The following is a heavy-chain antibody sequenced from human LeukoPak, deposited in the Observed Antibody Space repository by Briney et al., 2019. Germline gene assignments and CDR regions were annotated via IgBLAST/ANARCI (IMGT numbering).Heavy chain of an antibody. CDR2: IIPIFGSA. CDR3: ARDVYYYGSGTHGGYVDY. V-gene: IGHV1-69*13. D-gene: IGHD3-10*01. Sequence: SVKVSCKASGGTFSSYAISWVRQAPGQGLEWMGGIIPIFGSANYAQKFQGRVTITADESTSTAYMELSSLRSEDTAVYYCARDVYYYGSGTHGGYVDYWGQGTLVTVSS. CDR1: GGTFSSYA. J-gene: IGHJ4*02.